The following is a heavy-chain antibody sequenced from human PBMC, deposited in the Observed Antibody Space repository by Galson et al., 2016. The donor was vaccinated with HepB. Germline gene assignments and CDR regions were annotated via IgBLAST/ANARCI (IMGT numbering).Heavy chain of an antibody. CDR3: AKDIGRDGSDY. CDR2: ISWNSGRI. V-gene: IGHV3-9*01. J-gene: IGHJ4*02. CDR1: GFTFDDYA. D-gene: IGHD5-24*01. Sequence: SLRLSCAVSGFTFDDYAMHWVRQAPGKGLEWVSGISWNSGRIAYADSVKGRFTISRDNAKNSLYLQMDSLRAEDTALYYCAKDIGRDGSDYWGQGTLVTVSS.